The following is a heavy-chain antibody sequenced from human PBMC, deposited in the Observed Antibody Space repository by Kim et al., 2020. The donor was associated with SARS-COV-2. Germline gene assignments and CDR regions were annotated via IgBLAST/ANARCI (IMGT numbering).Heavy chain of an antibody. J-gene: IGHJ3*02. V-gene: IGHV4-30-4*01. CDR3: ARVPRAPRHAFDI. CDR1: GGSISSGDYY. Sequence: SETLSLTCTVSGGSISSGDYYWSWIRQPPGKGLEWIGYIYYSGSTYYNPSLKSRVTISVDTSKNQFSLKLSSVTAADTAVYYCARVPRAPRHAFDIWGQGTMVTVSS. CDR2: IYYSGST.